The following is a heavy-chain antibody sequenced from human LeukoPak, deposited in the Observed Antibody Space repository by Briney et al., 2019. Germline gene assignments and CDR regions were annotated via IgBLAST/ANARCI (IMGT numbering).Heavy chain of an antibody. Sequence: GSLRLSCAVSGLIFNNYAMSWIRQPPGKGLEWIGEINHSGSTNYNPSLKSRVTISVDTSKNQFSLKLSSVTAADTAVYYCARTEYQLLTDYWGQGTLVTVSS. CDR2: INHSGST. CDR1: GLIFNNYA. J-gene: IGHJ4*02. CDR3: ARTEYQLLTDY. V-gene: IGHV4-34*01. D-gene: IGHD2-2*01.